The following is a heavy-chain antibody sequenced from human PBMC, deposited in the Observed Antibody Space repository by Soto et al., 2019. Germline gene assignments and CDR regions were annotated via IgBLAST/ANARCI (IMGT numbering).Heavy chain of an antibody. CDR2: INPNSGGT. CDR3: ARGGVTMILNWFDP. D-gene: IGHD3-22*01. V-gene: IGHV1-2*04. Sequence: QVQLVQSGAEVKKPGASVKVSCKASGYTFTGYYMHWVRQAPGQGLEWMGWINPNSGGTNYAQKVQGWVTMTRDTSISTAYMELSRLRSDDTAVYYCARGGVTMILNWFDPWGQGTLVTVSS. CDR1: GYTFTGYY. J-gene: IGHJ5*02.